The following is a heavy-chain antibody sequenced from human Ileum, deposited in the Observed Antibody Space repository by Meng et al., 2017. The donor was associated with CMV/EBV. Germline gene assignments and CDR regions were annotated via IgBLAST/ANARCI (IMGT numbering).Heavy chain of an antibody. CDR1: GYSFTSYG. D-gene: IGHD3-22*01. J-gene: IGHJ5*02. CDR3: ARVRYSSPNWFDP. Sequence: QVQVVRCGAEGKSPGVSVKVSCKASGYSFTSYGISWVRQAHGKGLEWMGWISAYNGTTNYAQKLQGRVTMTTDTSTSTAYMELRSLRSDDTAVYYCARVRYSSPNWFDPWGQGTLVTVSS. V-gene: IGHV1-18*01. CDR2: ISAYNGTT.